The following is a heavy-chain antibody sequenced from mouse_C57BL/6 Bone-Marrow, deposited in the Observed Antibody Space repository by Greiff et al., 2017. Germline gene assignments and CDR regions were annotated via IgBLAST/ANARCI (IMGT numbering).Heavy chain of an antibody. CDR3: ARHQEGYYVGFAY. J-gene: IGHJ3*01. D-gene: IGHD2-3*01. V-gene: IGHV5-6*01. Sequence: EVQLQQSGGDLVKPGGSLKLSCAASGFTFSSYGMSWVRQTPDKRLEWVATISSGGSYTYYPDSVKGRFTISRDNAKNTLYLQMSSLKSEDTAMYYCARHQEGYYVGFAYWGQGTLVTVSA. CDR1: GFTFSSYG. CDR2: ISSGGSYT.